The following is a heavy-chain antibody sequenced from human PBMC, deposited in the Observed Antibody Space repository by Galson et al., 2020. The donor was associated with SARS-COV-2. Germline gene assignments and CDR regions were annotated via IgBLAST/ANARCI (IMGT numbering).Heavy chain of an antibody. CDR3: ARRGMEWLLNDAFDI. CDR2: IWYDGSNK. V-gene: IGHV3-33*01. D-gene: IGHD3-3*01. J-gene: IGHJ3*02. CDR1: GFTFSSYG. Sequence: GESLKISCAASGFTFSSYGMHWVRQAPGKGLEWVAVIWYDGSNKYYADSVKGRFTISRDNSKNTLYLQMNSLRAEDTAVYYCARRGMEWLLNDAFDIWGQGTMVTVSS.